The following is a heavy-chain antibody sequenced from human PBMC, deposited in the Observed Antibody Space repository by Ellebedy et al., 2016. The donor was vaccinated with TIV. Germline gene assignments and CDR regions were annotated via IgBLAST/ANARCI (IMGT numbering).Heavy chain of an antibody. CDR3: AKDPSYDYGGYYFDY. CDR2: IYSGGST. D-gene: IGHD4-23*01. V-gene: IGHV3-53*05. J-gene: IGHJ4*02. Sequence: GGSLRLSCAASGFTVSSNYMSWVRQAPGKGLEWVSVIYSGGSTYYADSVKGRFTISRDNSKNSLYLQMNSLRTEDTALYYCAKDPSYDYGGYYFDYWGQGTLVTVSS. CDR1: GFTVSSNY.